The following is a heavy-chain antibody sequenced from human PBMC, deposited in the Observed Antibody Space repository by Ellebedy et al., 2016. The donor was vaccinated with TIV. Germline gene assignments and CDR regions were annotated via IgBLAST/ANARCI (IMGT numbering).Heavy chain of an antibody. CDR2: ISSDGVEQ. CDR1: GFTFSGYP. J-gene: IGHJ4*02. Sequence: GESLKISCAASGFTFSGYPMHWVRQAPGKGLEWVAVISSDGVEQHYGDSVTGRFTISRDNSRTTLYLQMHSLRPEDTALYYCAREGSSGWYPYWGQGTLVTVSS. CDR3: AREGSSGWYPY. V-gene: IGHV3-30-3*01. D-gene: IGHD6-19*01.